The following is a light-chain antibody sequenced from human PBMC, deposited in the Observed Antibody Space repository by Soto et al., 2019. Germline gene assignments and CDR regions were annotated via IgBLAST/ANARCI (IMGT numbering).Light chain of an antibody. V-gene: IGLV3-21*04. CDR3: QVWDSSSDHVV. CDR2: YDS. J-gene: IGLJ2*01. Sequence: SYELTQPPSVSVAPGKTARITCGGNNIGSKSVHWYQQTPGQAPVLVIYYDSDRPSGIPERFSGSNSGNTATLTIRRVEAGDEADYYCQVWDSSSDHVVFGGGTQLTVL. CDR1: NIGSKS.